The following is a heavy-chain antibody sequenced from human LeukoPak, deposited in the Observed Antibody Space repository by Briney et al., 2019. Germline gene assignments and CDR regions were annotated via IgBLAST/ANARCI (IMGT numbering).Heavy chain of an antibody. CDR1: GFTFSSYS. Sequence: GSLRLSCAASGFTFSSYSMNWVRQAPGKGLEWVSSISSSSSYIYYADSVKGRFTISRDNAKNSLYLQMNSLRAEDTAVYYCARDRSSTSSDAFDIWGQGTMVTVSS. CDR3: ARDRSSTSSDAFDI. J-gene: IGHJ3*02. D-gene: IGHD2-2*01. CDR2: ISSSSSYI. V-gene: IGHV3-21*01.